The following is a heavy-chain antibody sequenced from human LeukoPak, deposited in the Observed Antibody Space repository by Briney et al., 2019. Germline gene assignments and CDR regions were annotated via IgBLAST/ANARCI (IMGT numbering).Heavy chain of an antibody. CDR1: GYTFTSYD. CDR3: TRGITIDRVVIMSY. J-gene: IGHJ4*02. V-gene: IGHV1-8*03. D-gene: IGHD3-10*01. CDR2: MNPNTVNT. Sequence: ASVKVSCKASGYTFTSYDINWVLQDTGHKLEWMGWMNPNTVNTNYAQKYQGRVTITRNTSISTAYMELRRLRSEDTAVYYCTRGITIDRVVIMSYWGQGTLVTVSS.